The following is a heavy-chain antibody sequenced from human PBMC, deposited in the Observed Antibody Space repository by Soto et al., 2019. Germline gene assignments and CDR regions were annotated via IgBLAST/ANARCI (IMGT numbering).Heavy chain of an antibody. CDR3: ARGGAYNGGWFS. J-gene: IGHJ4*02. Sequence: EVQLVESGGGLVQPGGSLRLSCAASGFTFSGYWMHWVRQSPGKGLVWVSRLNSDGSITSYADSVKGRFTISRDNAKNTLYLQMHSLRAEDTAVYFCARGGAYNGGWFSWGPGTLVTVSS. CDR1: GFTFSGYW. V-gene: IGHV3-74*01. CDR2: LNSDGSIT. D-gene: IGHD6-19*01.